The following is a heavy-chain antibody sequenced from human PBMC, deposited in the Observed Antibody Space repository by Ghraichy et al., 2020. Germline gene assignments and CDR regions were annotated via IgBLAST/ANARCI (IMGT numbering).Heavy chain of an antibody. Sequence: SVKVSCKASGGTFSSYAISWVRQAPGQGLEWMGGIIPIFGTANYAQKFQGRVTITADESTSTAYMELSSLRSEDTAVYYCARDNTIFGVVTPTDYYYYGMDVWGQGTTVTVSS. J-gene: IGHJ6*02. V-gene: IGHV1-69*13. CDR1: GGTFSSYA. CDR3: ARDNTIFGVVTPTDYYYYGMDV. CDR2: IIPIFGTA. D-gene: IGHD3-3*01.